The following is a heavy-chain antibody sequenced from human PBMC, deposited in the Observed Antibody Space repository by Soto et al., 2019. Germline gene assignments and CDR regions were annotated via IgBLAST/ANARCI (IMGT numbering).Heavy chain of an antibody. CDR1: GLTFGSRA. Sequence: CCVASGLTFGSRAMSWVRQAPGDVLQWVATIPDNGGDAKYADSVRGRFVNSRDNSKKTLYLQMNSLPAEDSAMYFCASGSPESYPGRRIFDFGCRG. CDR3: ASGSPESYPGRRIFDF. CDR2: IPDNGGDA. V-gene: IGHV3-23*01. J-gene: IGHJ4*02.